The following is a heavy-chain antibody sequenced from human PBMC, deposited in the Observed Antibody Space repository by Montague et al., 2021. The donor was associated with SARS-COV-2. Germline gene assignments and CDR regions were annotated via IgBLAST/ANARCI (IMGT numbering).Heavy chain of an antibody. CDR1: GGSFSGYY. Sequence: SETLSLTCAVYGGSFSGYYWSWICQPPGKGLEWIGEINHSGSTNYNPSLKSRVTISVDTSKNQFSLKLSSVTAADTAVYYCASVSDSGYAFDYWGQGTLVTVSS. CDR3: ASVSDSGYAFDY. J-gene: IGHJ4*02. V-gene: IGHV4-34*01. D-gene: IGHD2-2*01. CDR2: INHSGST.